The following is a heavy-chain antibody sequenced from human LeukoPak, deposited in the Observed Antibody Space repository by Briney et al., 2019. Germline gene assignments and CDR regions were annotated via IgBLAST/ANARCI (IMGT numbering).Heavy chain of an antibody. CDR3: ARTYSSSWPHYYYYMDV. CDR1: GYTFSDYY. V-gene: IGHV1-8*02. D-gene: IGHD6-13*01. Sequence: ASVKVSCRASGYTFSDYYMHWVRQAPGQGLEWMGWMNPNSGNTGYAQKFQGRVTMTRNTSISTAYMELSSLRSEDTAVYYCARTYSSSWPHYYYYMDVWGKGTTVTISS. J-gene: IGHJ6*03. CDR2: MNPNSGNT.